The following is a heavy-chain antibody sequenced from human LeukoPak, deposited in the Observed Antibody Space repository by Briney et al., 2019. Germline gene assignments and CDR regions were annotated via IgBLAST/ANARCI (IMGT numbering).Heavy chain of an antibody. V-gene: IGHV4-39*07. CDR2: IYYSGST. J-gene: IGHJ4*02. Sequence: SETLSFTCTVSGGSISSGDYYWTWIRQPPGKGLEWIGSIYYSGSTYYNPSLKSRVTISVDTSKNQFSLKLSSVTAADTAVYYCARELSSGRAHWGQGTLVTVSS. CDR1: GGSISSGDYY. D-gene: IGHD6-19*01. CDR3: ARELSSGRAH.